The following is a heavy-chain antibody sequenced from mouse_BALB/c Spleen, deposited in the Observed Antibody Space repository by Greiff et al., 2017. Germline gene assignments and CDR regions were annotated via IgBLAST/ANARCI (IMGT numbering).Heavy chain of an antibody. CDR3: ARKRTGTGYFDY. CDR2: ISSGGSYT. J-gene: IGHJ2*01. Sequence: EVKVVESGGGLVKPGGSLKLSCAASGFTFSSYAMSWVRQSPEKRLEWVAEISSGGSYTYYPDTVTGRFTISRDNAKNTLYLEMSSLRSEDTAMYYCARKRTGTGYFDYWGQGTTLTVSS. CDR1: GFTFSSYA. D-gene: IGHD4-1*01. V-gene: IGHV5-9-4*01.